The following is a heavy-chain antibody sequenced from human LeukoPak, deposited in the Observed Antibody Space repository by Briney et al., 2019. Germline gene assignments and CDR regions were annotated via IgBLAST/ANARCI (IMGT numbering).Heavy chain of an antibody. CDR1: GFTFSSYW. CDR3: VRLGRYDFWSFDY. CDR2: INSDGNST. V-gene: IGHV3-74*01. D-gene: IGHD3-3*01. Sequence: GGSLRLSCAASGFTFSSYWMHWVRQGPGKGLVWVSRINSDGNSTTYADSVKGRFTISRDNAKNTLYLQMNSLRAEDTAVYYCVRLGRYDFWSFDYWGQGTLVTVSS. J-gene: IGHJ4*02.